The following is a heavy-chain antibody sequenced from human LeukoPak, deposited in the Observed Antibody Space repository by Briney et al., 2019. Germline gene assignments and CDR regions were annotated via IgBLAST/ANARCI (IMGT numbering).Heavy chain of an antibody. CDR3: AKDNLPIRYCSGGSCYFPAEYFQH. J-gene: IGHJ1*01. CDR2: ICGSGGST. Sequence: GGSLRLSCAASGFTFSSYAMSWVRQAPGEGLGWVSAICGSGGSTYYADSVKGRFTISRDNSKNTLYLQMNSLRAEDTAVYYCAKDNLPIRYCSGGSCYFPAEYFQHWGQGTLVTVSS. CDR1: GFTFSSYA. D-gene: IGHD2-15*01. V-gene: IGHV3-23*01.